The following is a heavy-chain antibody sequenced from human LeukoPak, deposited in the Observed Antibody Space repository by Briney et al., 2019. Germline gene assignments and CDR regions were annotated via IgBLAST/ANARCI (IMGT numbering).Heavy chain of an antibody. CDR1: GFTFSSYG. Sequence: GGSLRLSCAASGFTFSSYGMHWVRRAPGKGLEWVAVMWHDGSNKNYAGSVKGRFTISRDNSKNTMYLQMNSLRAEDTAVYYCARWGESGSYYFDYWGQGTLVTVSS. CDR2: MWHDGSNK. V-gene: IGHV3-33*01. J-gene: IGHJ4*02. D-gene: IGHD3-16*01. CDR3: ARWGESGSYYFDY.